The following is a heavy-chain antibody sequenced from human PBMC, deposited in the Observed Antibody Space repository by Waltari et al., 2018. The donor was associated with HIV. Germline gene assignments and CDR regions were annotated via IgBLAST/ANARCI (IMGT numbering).Heavy chain of an antibody. J-gene: IGHJ4*02. Sequence: QVQLVESGGGVVQPGRALRLSCAASGLPFSSYGMHWVRQAPGKGLEWVAVISYDGRNKYYADSVKGRFTISRDNSKNTLYLQMNSLRAEDTAVYYCAKEGLNYGSGSYYNYHYDYWGQGTLVTVSS. CDR3: AKEGLNYGSGSYYNYHYDY. CDR1: GLPFSSYG. D-gene: IGHD3-10*01. CDR2: ISYDGRNK. V-gene: IGHV3-30*18.